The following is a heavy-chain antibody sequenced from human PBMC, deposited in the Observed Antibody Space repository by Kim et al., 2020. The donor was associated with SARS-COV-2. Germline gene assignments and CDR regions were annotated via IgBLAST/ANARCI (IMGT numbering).Heavy chain of an antibody. J-gene: IGHJ5*02. D-gene: IGHD3-10*01. V-gene: IGHV4-59*01. CDR3: ARMATTYYYGSGSWGYFDP. Sequence: RVTISVDTSKNQFSLKLSSVTAADTAVYYCARMATTYYYGSGSWGYFDPWGQGTLVTVSS.